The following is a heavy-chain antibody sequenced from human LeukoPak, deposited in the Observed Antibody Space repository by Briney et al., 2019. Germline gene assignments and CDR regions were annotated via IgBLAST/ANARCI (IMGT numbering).Heavy chain of an antibody. CDR3: ARLKYYDSTGYSPGYYMDV. D-gene: IGHD3-22*01. Sequence: SETLSLTCTVSGSSIINYYWSWIRQPAGTGLEWVGRIYVTGSTIYNPSLQSRLSMSVDTSKNQFSLRLTSVTAADTAVYYCARLKYYDSTGYSPGYYMDVWGKGITVTVSS. J-gene: IGHJ6*03. V-gene: IGHV4-4*07. CDR2: IYVTGST. CDR1: GSSIINYY.